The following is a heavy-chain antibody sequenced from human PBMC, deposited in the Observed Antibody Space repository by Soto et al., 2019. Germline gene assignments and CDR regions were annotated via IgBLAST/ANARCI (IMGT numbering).Heavy chain of an antibody. Sequence: QVQLQESGPGLVKPSETLSLTCTVSGGSISSYYWSWIRQPPGKGLEWIGYIYYSGSTNYNPSLHIRVPITVDTSETQFSLKLTSVTAADTAVYYCARRYGGNFDCWGQGTLVTVSS. CDR1: GGSISSYY. V-gene: IGHV4-59*01. CDR2: IYYSGST. D-gene: IGHD1-26*01. J-gene: IGHJ4*02. CDR3: ARRYGGNFDC.